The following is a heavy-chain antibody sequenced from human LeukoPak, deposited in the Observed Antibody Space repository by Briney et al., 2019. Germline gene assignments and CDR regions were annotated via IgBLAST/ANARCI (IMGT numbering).Heavy chain of an antibody. D-gene: IGHD6-19*01. CDR1: GFTFSSYS. Sequence: GGSLRLSCAASGFTFSSYSMNWVRQAPGKGLEWVSSISSSSSYIYYADSVKGRFTISRDNAKNSLYLQMNSLRAEDTAVYYCVKDRVAGRDYYYGMDVWGKGTTVTVSS. CDR2: ISSSSSYI. CDR3: VKDRVAGRDYYYGMDV. V-gene: IGHV3-21*01. J-gene: IGHJ6*04.